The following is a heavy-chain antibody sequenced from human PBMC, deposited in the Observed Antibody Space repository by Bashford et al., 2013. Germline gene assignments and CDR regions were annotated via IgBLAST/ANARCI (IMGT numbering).Heavy chain of an antibody. Sequence: GESLKISCKDSGYKFPTYWIAWVRQMPGKGLEWMGVISPVDSEVRYSPSFQGQVTISVDKSISTAYLQWSSLRASDTAIYYCARHSQSSGWYSPHIFEYWGQGTLVTVSS. D-gene: IGHD6-19*01. V-gene: IGHV5-51*01. CDR1: GYKFPTYW. J-gene: IGHJ4*02. CDR3: ARHSQSSGWYSPHIFEY. CDR2: ISPVDSEV.